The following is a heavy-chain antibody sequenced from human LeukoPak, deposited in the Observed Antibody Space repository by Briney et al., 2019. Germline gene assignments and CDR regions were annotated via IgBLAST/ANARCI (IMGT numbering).Heavy chain of an antibody. V-gene: IGHV7-4-1*02. CDR1: GYTFTTYT. CDR3: ARDSSGYTYGIDY. Sequence: ASVKISCKASGYTFTTYTMNWVRQAPGQGLEWMGWINTNTGNPTYAQGFTGRFVFSVDTSVSTAYLQISSLKAEDTAVYYCARDSSGYTYGIDYWGQGTLVTVSS. J-gene: IGHJ4*02. CDR2: INTNTGNP. D-gene: IGHD5-18*01.